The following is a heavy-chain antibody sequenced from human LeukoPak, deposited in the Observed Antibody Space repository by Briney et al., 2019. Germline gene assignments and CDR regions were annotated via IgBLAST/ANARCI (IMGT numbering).Heavy chain of an antibody. CDR3: ARDNLLGGGPPYYYGMDV. CDR1: GFTFSSYG. J-gene: IGHJ6*02. CDR2: IWYDGSNK. Sequence: GGSLRLSCAASGFTFSSYGMHWVRQAPGKGLEWVAVIWYDGSNKYYADSVKGRFTISRDNSKNTLYLQMNSLRAEDTAVCYCARDNLLGGGPPYYYGMDVWGQGTTVTVSS. V-gene: IGHV3-33*01. D-gene: IGHD1-14*01.